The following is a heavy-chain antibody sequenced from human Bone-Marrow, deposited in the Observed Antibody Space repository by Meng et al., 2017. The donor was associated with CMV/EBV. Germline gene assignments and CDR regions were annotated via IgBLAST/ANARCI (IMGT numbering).Heavy chain of an antibody. V-gene: IGHV3-48*04. J-gene: IGHJ3*02. Sequence: GGSLRLSCAASGFTFSSYSMNWVRQAPGKGLEWVSYISSISSTIYYADSVKGRFTISRDNAKNSLYLQMNSLRAEDTAVYFCARDKMDIFTDYRYDAFDIWGQGTMVTVAS. CDR1: GFTFSSYS. CDR2: ISSISSTI. D-gene: IGHD3-9*01. CDR3: ARDKMDIFTDYRYDAFDI.